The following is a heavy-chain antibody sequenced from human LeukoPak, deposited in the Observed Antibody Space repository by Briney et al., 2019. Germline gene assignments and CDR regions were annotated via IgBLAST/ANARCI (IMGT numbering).Heavy chain of an antibody. CDR2: ISSSSSYI. V-gene: IGHV3-21*01. Sequence: KPGGSLRLSCAASGFTFGSYSMNWVRQAPGKGLEWVSSISSSSSYIYYADSVKGRFTISRDNAKNSLYLQMNSLRAEDTAVYYCARAPGYCSSTSCYLYYFDYWGQGTLVTVSS. CDR3: ARAPGYCSSTSCYLYYFDY. J-gene: IGHJ4*02. CDR1: GFTFGSYS. D-gene: IGHD2-2*01.